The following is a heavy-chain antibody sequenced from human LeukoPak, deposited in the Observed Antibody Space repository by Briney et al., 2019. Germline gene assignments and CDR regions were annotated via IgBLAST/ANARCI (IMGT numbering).Heavy chain of an antibody. CDR3: ARARDYYDFWSGYHDAFDI. J-gene: IGHJ3*02. CDR1: GYTFTSYY. D-gene: IGHD3-3*01. V-gene: IGHV1-46*01. Sequence: ASVKVSCKASGYTFTSYYMHWVRQAPGQGLEWMGIINPSGGSTSYAQKFQGRVTMTRDMSTSTVYMELSSLRSEDMAVYYCARARDYYDFWSGYHDAFDIWGQGTMVTVSS. CDR2: INPSGGST.